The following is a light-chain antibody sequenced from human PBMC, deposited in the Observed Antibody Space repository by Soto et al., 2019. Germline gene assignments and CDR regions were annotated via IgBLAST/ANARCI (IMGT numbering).Light chain of an antibody. Sequence: QSALTQPASVSGSPGQSITISCAGSSGDVGDNDFVSWYQQRPGKAPKLILYEVSHRPSGVSNRFSGSKSGNTASLTISGLQAEDEADYYCSSYTSSSTRVFGGGTKLTVL. CDR3: SSYTSSSTRV. J-gene: IGLJ2*01. V-gene: IGLV2-14*01. CDR1: SGDVGDNDF. CDR2: EVS.